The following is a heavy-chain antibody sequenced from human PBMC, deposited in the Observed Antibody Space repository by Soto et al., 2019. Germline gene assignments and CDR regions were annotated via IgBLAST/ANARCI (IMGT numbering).Heavy chain of an antibody. Sequence: GASVKVSCKASGYTFTSYGISWVRQAPGQGLEWMGWTSAYNGNTNYAQKLQGRVTMTTDTSTSTAYMELRSLRSDDTAVYYCALGTAVATDYYGMDVWGQGTTVTVSS. CDR1: GYTFTSYG. D-gene: IGHD1-26*01. V-gene: IGHV1-18*01. CDR3: ALGTAVATDYYGMDV. CDR2: TSAYNGNT. J-gene: IGHJ6*02.